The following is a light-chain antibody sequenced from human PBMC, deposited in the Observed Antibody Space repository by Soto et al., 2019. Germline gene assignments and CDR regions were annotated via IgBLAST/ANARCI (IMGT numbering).Light chain of an antibody. Sequence: EIVLTQSPATLSVSPGERATLSCRASQSVSSNLAWYQQKPGQAPRLPIYGASTRATGIPARFSGSGSGTEFTLTISSLQSEDFAVYYCQQYNNFFTFGPGTKVDIK. CDR3: QQYNNFFT. J-gene: IGKJ3*01. CDR2: GAS. V-gene: IGKV3-15*01. CDR1: QSVSSN.